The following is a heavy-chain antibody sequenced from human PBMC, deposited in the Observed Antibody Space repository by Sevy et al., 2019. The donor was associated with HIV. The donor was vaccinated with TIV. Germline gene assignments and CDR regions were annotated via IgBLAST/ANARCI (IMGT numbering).Heavy chain of an antibody. CDR1: GFTFTNAW. Sequence: GGSLRLSCAASGFTFTNAWMNWVRQAPGKGLEWVSSISGRDSSTYYADSVRGRFIISRDNSENTLYLQMNGLRAEDTAVYYCAKVTLWELLAAHDAFDVWGQGTMVTVS. J-gene: IGHJ3*01. CDR2: ISGRDSST. D-gene: IGHD1-26*01. V-gene: IGHV3-23*01. CDR3: AKVTLWELLAAHDAFDV.